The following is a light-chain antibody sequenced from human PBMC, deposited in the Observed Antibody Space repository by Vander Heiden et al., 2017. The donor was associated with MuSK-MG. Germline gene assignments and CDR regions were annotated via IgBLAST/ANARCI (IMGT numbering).Light chain of an antibody. J-gene: IGKJ2*01. V-gene: IGKV1-39*01. CDR1: QSIRSY. CDR3: QWCEGTRYA. CDR2: AAS. Sequence: DIQMTQSPSSLSASVGDKVTITCRASQSIRSYLNWYQQKSGKAPRVLISAASSLQSGVPSRFSGTGSGTDFTLTISRLHPEDFATYYCQWCEGTRYAFGPGTKLEIK.